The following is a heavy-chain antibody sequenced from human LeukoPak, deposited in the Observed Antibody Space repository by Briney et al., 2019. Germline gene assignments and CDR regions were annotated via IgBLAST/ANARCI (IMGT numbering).Heavy chain of an antibody. CDR1: GGSISSYY. CDR3: ARDAGGYCSGGSCYSNWYFDL. D-gene: IGHD2-15*01. CDR2: IYYSGST. J-gene: IGHJ2*01. Sequence: PSETLSLTCTVSGGSISSYYWSWIRQPPGKGLEWIGYIYYSGSTNYNPSLKSRVTISVDTSKNQFSLKLSSVTAADTAVYYCARDAGGYCSGGSCYSNWYFDLWGRGTLVTVSS. V-gene: IGHV4-59*01.